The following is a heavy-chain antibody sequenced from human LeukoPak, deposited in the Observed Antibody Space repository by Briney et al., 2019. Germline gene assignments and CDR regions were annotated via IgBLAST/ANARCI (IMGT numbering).Heavy chain of an antibody. J-gene: IGHJ4*02. CDR1: GFTVSSNY. CDR2: ISGSGGST. D-gene: IGHD3-10*01. Sequence: GGSLRLSCAASGFTVSSNYMSWVRQAPGKGLEWVSAISGSGGSTYYADSVKGRFTISRDNSKNTLYLQMNSLRAEDTAVYYCAKTRYGSGSHAPDYWGQGTLVTVSS. CDR3: AKTRYGSGSHAPDY. V-gene: IGHV3-23*01.